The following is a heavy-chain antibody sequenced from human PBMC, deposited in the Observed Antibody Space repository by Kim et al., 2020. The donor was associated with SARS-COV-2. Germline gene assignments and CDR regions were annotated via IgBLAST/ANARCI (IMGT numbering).Heavy chain of an antibody. CDR3: ARGDFDWSYHYNAMDV. CDR1: GFTFSSYS. V-gene: IGHV3-21*01. Sequence: GGSLRLSCAASGFTFSSYSINWVRQAPGKGLEWVSSISSSSNFIYYADSVRGRFTISRDNAKNSVFLQMNSLRPEDTAVYYCARGDFDWSYHYNAMDVWGQGTTVTVSS. D-gene: IGHD3-9*01. J-gene: IGHJ6*02. CDR2: ISSSSNFI.